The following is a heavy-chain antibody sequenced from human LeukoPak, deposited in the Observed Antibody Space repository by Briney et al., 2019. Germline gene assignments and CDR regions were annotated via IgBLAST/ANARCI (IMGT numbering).Heavy chain of an antibody. Sequence: SETLSLTCTVSGGSISSGDYYWSWIRQPPGQGLEWIGYIYYSGSTYYNPSLKSRVTISVDTSKNQFSLKLSSVTAADTAVYYCARGRGKRITIFGVTYNWFDPWGQGTLVTVSS. CDR3: ARGRGKRITIFGVTYNWFDP. V-gene: IGHV4-30-4*08. D-gene: IGHD3-3*01. CDR1: GGSISSGDYY. CDR2: IYYSGST. J-gene: IGHJ5*02.